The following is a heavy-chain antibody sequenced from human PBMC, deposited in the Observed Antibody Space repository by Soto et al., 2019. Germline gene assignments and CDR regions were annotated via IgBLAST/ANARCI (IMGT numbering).Heavy chain of an antibody. CDR3: ARGLNCSGGSCYWGDYYYYYGMDV. J-gene: IGHJ6*02. D-gene: IGHD2-15*01. CDR1: GGTFSSYA. Sequence: SVKVSCKASGGTFSSYAISWVRQAPGQGLEWMGGIIPIFGTANYAQKFQGRVTITADESTSTAYMELSSLRSEDTAVYYCARGLNCSGGSCYWGDYYYYYGMDVWGQGTTVTVSS. CDR2: IIPIFGTA. V-gene: IGHV1-69*13.